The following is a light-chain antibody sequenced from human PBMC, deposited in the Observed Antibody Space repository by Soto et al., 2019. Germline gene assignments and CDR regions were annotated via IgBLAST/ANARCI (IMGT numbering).Light chain of an antibody. Sequence: QSALTQPPSASGSPGQSVTISCTGTGSDIGGYNFVSWYQQHPGKVPKLIIYEVNKRPSGVPDRFSGSKSGNTASLTVSGLQADDEADYYCSSYAGTNNRYVFGTGTKLT. V-gene: IGLV2-8*01. CDR2: EVN. J-gene: IGLJ1*01. CDR1: GSDIGGYNF. CDR3: SSYAGTNNRYV.